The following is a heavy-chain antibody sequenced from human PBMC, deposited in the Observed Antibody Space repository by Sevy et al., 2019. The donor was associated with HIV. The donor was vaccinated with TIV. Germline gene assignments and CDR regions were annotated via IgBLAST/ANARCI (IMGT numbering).Heavy chain of an antibody. D-gene: IGHD3-10*01. CDR2: ISSSSSYI. V-gene: IGHV3-21*01. J-gene: IGHJ6*02. CDR3: ARDRDGSGSSGGYGMDV. CDR1: GFTFSRYS. Sequence: GGSLRLSCVDSGFTFSRYSMNWVRQAPGKGLEWVSSISSSSSYIYYGDSAKGRFTISRDKAKNSLYMQMNSLRAEDTAVYYCARDRDGSGSSGGYGMDVWGQGTTVTVSS.